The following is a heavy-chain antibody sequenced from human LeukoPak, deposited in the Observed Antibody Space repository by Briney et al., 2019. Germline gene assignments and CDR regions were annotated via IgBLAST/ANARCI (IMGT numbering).Heavy chain of an antibody. D-gene: IGHD5-24*01. Sequence: TGGSLRLSCVASGLTVSSNYMSWVRQAPGKGLEWVSVIYRGGSTKYADSVKGRFTISRDDSKNTVFLQMNSLRAEDTAVYYCARGGWLQPFDYWGQGTLVTVSS. CDR1: GLTVSSNY. CDR3: ARGGWLQPFDY. J-gene: IGHJ4*02. CDR2: IYRGGST. V-gene: IGHV3-66*01.